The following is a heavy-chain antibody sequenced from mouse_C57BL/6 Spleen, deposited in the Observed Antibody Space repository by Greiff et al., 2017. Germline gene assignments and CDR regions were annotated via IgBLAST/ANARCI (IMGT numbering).Heavy chain of an antibody. D-gene: IGHD2-3*01. CDR2: INPYNGDT. J-gene: IGHJ2*01. Sequence: VHVKQSGPELVKPGDSVKISCKASGYSFTGYFMNWVMQSHGKSLEWIGRINPYNGDTFYNQKFKGKATLTVDKSSSTAHMELRSLTSEDSAVYYCARIYDGYYFDYWGQGTTLTVAS. V-gene: IGHV1-20*01. CDR3: ARIYDGYYFDY. CDR1: GYSFTGYF.